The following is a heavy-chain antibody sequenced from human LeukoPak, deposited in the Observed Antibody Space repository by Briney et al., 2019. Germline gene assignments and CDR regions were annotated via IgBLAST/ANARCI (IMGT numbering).Heavy chain of an antibody. CDR1: GFPFTLYN. D-gene: IGHD4-17*01. V-gene: IGHV3-48*04. CDR3: AKDILTSTVSYYYYYGMDV. J-gene: IGHJ6*02. CDR2: IISSTNTI. Sequence: GGSLRLSCEVSGFPFTLYNMNWVRQAPGKGLEWLSYIISSTNTIYYADSVKGRFTISRDNSKNSLYLQMNSLRAEDTALYYCAKDILTSTVSYYYYYGMDVWGQGTTVTVSS.